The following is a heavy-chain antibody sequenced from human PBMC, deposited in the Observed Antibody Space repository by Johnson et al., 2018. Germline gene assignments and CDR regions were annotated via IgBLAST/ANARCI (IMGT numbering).Heavy chain of an antibody. CDR2: IGTRAGST. D-gene: IGHD4-11*01. Sequence: VQLQESGGGAVQPGRSLRLSCAASGFTFSSYAMDWVRQAPGKGLEWVSAIGTRAGSTYYADSVKGRFTISRDNAKNSVFLQMSSLRDGDTAVYYCGRHGGQGYSIDYWGQGTLVSVSS. CDR3: GRHGGQGYSIDY. CDR1: GFTFSSYA. J-gene: IGHJ4*02. V-gene: IGHV3-23*01.